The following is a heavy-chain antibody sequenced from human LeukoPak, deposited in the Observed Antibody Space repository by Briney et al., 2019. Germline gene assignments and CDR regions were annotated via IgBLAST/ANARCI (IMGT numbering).Heavy chain of an antibody. CDR2: IYTSGST. Sequence: SETLSLTCSVSGGSMSGYYWSWIRQPPGKGLEWIGRIYTSGSTNYNPSLKSRVTMSVDTSKNQFSLKLSSVTAADTAVYYCASCSGGSCYSADYYYYYMDVWGKGTTVTVSS. V-gene: IGHV4-4*07. CDR1: GGSMSGYY. D-gene: IGHD2-15*01. CDR3: ASCSGGSCYSADYYYYYMDV. J-gene: IGHJ6*03.